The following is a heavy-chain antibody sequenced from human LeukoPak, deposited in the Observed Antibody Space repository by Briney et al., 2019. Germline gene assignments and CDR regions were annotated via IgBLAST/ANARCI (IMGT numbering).Heavy chain of an antibody. Sequence: GGSLSLSCAASGFIFSASYMSWVRKAPGKGLEWVATIKPDGSEKYHVDSVSGRFTISRDNTNDSLFLQMNSLRVDDTAVYYCVRGGTYWTVSWGQGTLVNVS. CDR2: IKPDGSEK. J-gene: IGHJ5*01. CDR3: VRGGTYWTVS. V-gene: IGHV3-7*01. CDR1: GFIFSASY.